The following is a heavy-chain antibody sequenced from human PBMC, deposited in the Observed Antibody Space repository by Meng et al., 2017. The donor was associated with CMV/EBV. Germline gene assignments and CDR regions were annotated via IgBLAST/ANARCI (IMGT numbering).Heavy chain of an antibody. Sequence: GESLKISCAASGFTFSNAWMSWVRQAPGKGLEWVGRIKSKTDGGTTDYAAPVKGRFTISRDDSKNTLYLQMNSLKTEDTAVYYCTTGRATVTGYYYYDMDVWGQGTTVTVSS. CDR2: IKSKTDGGTT. CDR3: TTGRATVTGYYYYDMDV. D-gene: IGHD4-17*01. J-gene: IGHJ6*02. CDR1: GFTFSNAW. V-gene: IGHV3-15*01.